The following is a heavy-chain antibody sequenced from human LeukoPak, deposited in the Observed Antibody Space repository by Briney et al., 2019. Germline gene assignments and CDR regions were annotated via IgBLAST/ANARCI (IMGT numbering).Heavy chain of an antibody. V-gene: IGHV1-18*01. Sequence: ASVKVSCKTSGYTFTTYGITWVRQAPGQGLEWMGWTNPDNGNTNYAQKFQGRVSITTDTSTRTAYMELRSLRSDDTAVYYCARIYDFWSGSRGAFDIWGQGTMVTVSS. CDR2: TNPDNGNT. J-gene: IGHJ3*02. D-gene: IGHD3-3*01. CDR1: GYTFTTYG. CDR3: ARIYDFWSGSRGAFDI.